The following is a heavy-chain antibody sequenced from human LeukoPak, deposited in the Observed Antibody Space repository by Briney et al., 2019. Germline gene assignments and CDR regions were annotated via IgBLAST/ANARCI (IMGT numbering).Heavy chain of an antibody. J-gene: IGHJ6*04. CDR3: ARVPVLQQLAYYYYGMDV. V-gene: IGHV4-59*01. D-gene: IGHD6-13*01. CDR2: IYYSGST. CDR1: GGSISSYY. Sequence: SETLSLTCTVYGGSISSYYWSWIRQPPGKGLKWVGYIYYSGSTNYNPSLKSRVTISVDTSKNQFSLKLSSVTAADTAVYYCARVPVLQQLAYYYYGMDVWGKGTTVTVSS.